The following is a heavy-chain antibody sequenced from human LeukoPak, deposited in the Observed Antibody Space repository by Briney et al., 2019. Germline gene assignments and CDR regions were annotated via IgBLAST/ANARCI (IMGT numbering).Heavy chain of an antibody. V-gene: IGHV3-23*01. CDR3: ARVPDGYYYYYMDV. CDR1: GFSFTNYA. CDR2: MKGGGET. Sequence: PGGSLRLSCAASGFSFTNYAMSWVRQAPARGPEWLSSMKGGGETYYADSVKGRFTISRDNSKNTLYLQMNSLRAEDTAVYYCARVPDGYYYYYMDVWGKGTTVTVSS. J-gene: IGHJ6*03.